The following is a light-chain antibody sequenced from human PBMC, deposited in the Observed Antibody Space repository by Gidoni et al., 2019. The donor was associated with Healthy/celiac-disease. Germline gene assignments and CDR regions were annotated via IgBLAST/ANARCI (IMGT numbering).Light chain of an antibody. Sequence: EIVKTQLPATLSVSPGERATLSCRARQSVSSNVAWYQQKPVQAPRLLIYGASIRATDIPARFSGSWSGTEFTLAISILQSEDFAVYYCQQYNNWPPNHMCTFXQXTKLEIK. CDR1: QSVSSN. V-gene: IGKV3D-15*03. CDR2: GAS. CDR3: QQYNNWPPNHMCT. J-gene: IGKJ2*02.